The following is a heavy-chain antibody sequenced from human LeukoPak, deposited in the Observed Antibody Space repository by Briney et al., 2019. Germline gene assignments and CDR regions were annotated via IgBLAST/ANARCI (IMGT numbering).Heavy chain of an antibody. V-gene: IGHV3-23*01. D-gene: IGHD7-27*01. Sequence: GGSLRLSCAASGFTFSSYAMSWVRQAPGKGLEWVSTTSYGGGRTYYADSVKGRFTISRDNSKNTLYLQMNSLRAEDTAVYYCARDMSWSLGYWGQGTLVTVSS. J-gene: IGHJ4*02. CDR3: ARDMSWSLGY. CDR2: TSYGGGRT. CDR1: GFTFSSYA.